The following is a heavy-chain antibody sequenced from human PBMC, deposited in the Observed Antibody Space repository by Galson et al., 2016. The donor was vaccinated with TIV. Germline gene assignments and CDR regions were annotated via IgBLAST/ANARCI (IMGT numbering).Heavy chain of an antibody. J-gene: IGHJ6*02. CDR3: EKDKKYCTVNSCYTSYHYYYCDIDV. CDR2: VSYDGGNE. D-gene: IGHD2-2*02. CDR1: GFTFSSYG. V-gene: IGHV3-30*18. Sequence: SLRLSCAASGFTFSSYGMHWVRQAPGQGLEWVAVVSYDGGNEYYAVYVKGRFTISRVNSKNTLYLQINSLRAVDTAVYYCEKDKKYCTVNSCYTSYHYYYCDIDVWGQGTTVTVSS.